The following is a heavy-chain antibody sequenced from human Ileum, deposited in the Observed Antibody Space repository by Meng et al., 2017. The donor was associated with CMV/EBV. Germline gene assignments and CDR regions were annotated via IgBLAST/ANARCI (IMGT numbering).Heavy chain of an antibody. CDR3: ARRSRNGYNSEIDY. CDR1: GYTFTSYG. D-gene: IGHD5-24*01. CDR2: IDTYKGDT. Sequence: ASVKVSCKASGYTFTSYGISWVRQAPGQGLEWMGWIDTYKGDTNYLQKLQGRVTMTTDTSTTTAYMELRSLRSDDTAIYYCARRSRNGYNSEIDYWGQGTLVTVS. J-gene: IGHJ4*02. V-gene: IGHV1-18*01.